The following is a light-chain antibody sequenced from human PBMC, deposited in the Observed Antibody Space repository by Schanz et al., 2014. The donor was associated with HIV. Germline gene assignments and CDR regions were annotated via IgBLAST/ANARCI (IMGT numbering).Light chain of an antibody. CDR1: QSVSSNF. V-gene: IGKV3D-20*02. J-gene: IGKJ5*01. CDR2: GAS. CDR3: QQRSNWPPIT. Sequence: EIVLTQSPGSLSLSPGGRATLSCRASQSVSSNFLAWYQQKPNQAPRLLMYGASNRATGIPDRFSGSESGTDFTLTISSLEPEDFAVYYCQQRSNWPPITFGQGTRLEIK.